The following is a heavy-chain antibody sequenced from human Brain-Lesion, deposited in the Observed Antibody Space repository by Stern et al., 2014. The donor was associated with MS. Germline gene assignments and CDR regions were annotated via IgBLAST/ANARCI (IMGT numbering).Heavy chain of an antibody. CDR1: GGPVSSTSYA. J-gene: IGHJ5*02. V-gene: IGHV4-39*01. CDR2: IYYSGNT. D-gene: IGHD2-15*01. Sequence: VQLVESGPGLVKPSETLSLTCTVAGGPVSSTSYAWAWIRQPPGKGLEWIGTIYYSGNTYYSPSLKSRLTISLDNSKTQFPLPLRSGTAADTAVYYCAGEEDIRYCSGGSCTGNWFDPWGQGTLVTVSS. CDR3: AGEEDIRYCSGGSCTGNWFDP.